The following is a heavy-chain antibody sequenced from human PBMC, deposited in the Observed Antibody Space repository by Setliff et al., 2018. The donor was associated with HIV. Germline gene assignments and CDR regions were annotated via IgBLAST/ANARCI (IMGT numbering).Heavy chain of an antibody. J-gene: IGHJ3*01. CDR2: INPNSGGT. V-gene: IGHV1-2*02. CDR3: ARGAYYYDSSGYPRDPFDL. D-gene: IGHD3-22*01. Sequence: RASVKVSCKASGYTFTGYYMHWVRQAPGQGLEWMGWINPNSGGTNYAQKFQVRDTMTRDTSISTASMELSRLRSDDTAVYYCARGAYYYDSSGYPRDPFDLWGQGTMVTVSS. CDR1: GYTFTGYY.